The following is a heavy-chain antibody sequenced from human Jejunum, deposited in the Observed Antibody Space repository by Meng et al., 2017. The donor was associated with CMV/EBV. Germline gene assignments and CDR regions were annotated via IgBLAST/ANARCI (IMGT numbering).Heavy chain of an antibody. CDR3: AKALGSGSLSNWFDP. CDR1: GFAFSVYV. D-gene: IGHD3-10*01. J-gene: IGHJ5*02. Sequence: CGFAFSVYVMNWVRQAPGKGLEWLSSIRGSDGVTYYADSVRGRFTISRDNSKNTLYLQMNNLRDEDTALYYCAKALGSGSLSNWFDPWGQGTLVTVSS. V-gene: IGHV3-23*01. CDR2: IRGSDGVT.